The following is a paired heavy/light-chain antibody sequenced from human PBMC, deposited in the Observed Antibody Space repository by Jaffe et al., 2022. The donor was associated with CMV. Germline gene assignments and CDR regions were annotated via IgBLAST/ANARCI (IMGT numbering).Heavy chain of an antibody. CDR2: IYYSGST. D-gene: IGHD2-15*01. CDR3: ARGEDIVVVVAAPNWFDP. Sequence: QVQLQESGPGLVKPSETLSLTCTVSGGSVSSGSYYWSWIRQPPGKGLEWIGYIYYSGSTNYNPSLKSRVTISVDTSKNQFSLKLSSVTAADTAVYYCARGEDIVVVVAAPNWFDPWGQGTLVTVSS. CDR1: GGSVSSGSYY. J-gene: IGHJ5*02. V-gene: IGHV4-61*01.
Light chain of an antibody. CDR3: SSYAGSNIHVV. V-gene: IGLV2-8*01. CDR2: EVS. CDR1: SSDVGGYNY. J-gene: IGLJ2*01. Sequence: QSALTQPPSASGSPGQSVTISCTGTSSDVGGYNYVSWYQQHPGKAPKLMIYEVSKRPSGVPDRFSGSKSGNTASLTVSGLQAEDEADYYCSSYAGSNIHVVFGGGTKLTVL.